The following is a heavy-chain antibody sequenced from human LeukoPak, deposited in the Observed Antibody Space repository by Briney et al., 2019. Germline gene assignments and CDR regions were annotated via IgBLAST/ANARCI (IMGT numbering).Heavy chain of an antibody. V-gene: IGHV1-2*02. CDR1: GYTFTGYY. CDR2: INPNSGGT. J-gene: IGHJ4*02. Sequence: ASVKVSCKASGYTFTGYYMHWVRQAPGQGLEWMGWINPNSGGTNYAQKFQGRVTMTRDTSISTAYMELSRLRSDDTAVYYCARDSGYSSGGYINRPHWFDYWGQGTLVTVSS. D-gene: IGHD6-19*01. CDR3: ARDSGYSSGGYINRPHWFDY.